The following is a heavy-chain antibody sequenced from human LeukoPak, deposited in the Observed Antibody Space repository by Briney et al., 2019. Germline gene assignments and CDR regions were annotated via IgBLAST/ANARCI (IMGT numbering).Heavy chain of an antibody. CDR1: GFTFTTYW. Sequence: SGGSLRLSCAASGFTFTTYWMSWFRQAPGKGLEWVSAISGSGGSTYYADSVKGRFTISRDNSKNTLYLQMNSLRAEDTAVYYCAWGGVPAAPCDYWGQGTLVTVSS. J-gene: IGHJ4*02. CDR2: ISGSGGST. V-gene: IGHV3-23*01. CDR3: AWGGVPAAPCDY. D-gene: IGHD2-2*01.